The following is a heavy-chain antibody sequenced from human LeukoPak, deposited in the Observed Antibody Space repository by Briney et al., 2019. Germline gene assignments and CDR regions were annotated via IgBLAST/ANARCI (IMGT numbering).Heavy chain of an antibody. CDR2: INPNSGGT. D-gene: IGHD3-10*01. J-gene: IGHJ3*02. CDR3: ASGFGDPMGACGI. CDR1: GYTFTGYY. V-gene: IGHV1-2*02. Sequence: GASVKVSCKASGYTFTGYYMNWVRQAPGQGLEWMGWINPNSGGTNYAQKLQGRVTMTRDTSISTAYMELSRLRSDDTAVCYCASGFGDPMGACGIWGQGTMVTVSS.